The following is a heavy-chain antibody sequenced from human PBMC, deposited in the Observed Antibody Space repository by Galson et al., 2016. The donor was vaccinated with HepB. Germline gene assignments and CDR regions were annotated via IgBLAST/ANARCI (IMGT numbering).Heavy chain of an antibody. J-gene: IGHJ4*02. CDR3: ARAASELDY. CDR2: ISSIGSYNT. V-gene: IGHV3-11*05. Sequence: SLRLSCAASGFSFSDYYMTWIRQAPGKGLEWVSYISSIGSYNTNYADSVKGRFTISRDNAKNSLYLQMDSLRVEDTAVYYCARAASELDYWGQGTLVTVSS. CDR1: GFSFSDYY. D-gene: IGHD6-19*01.